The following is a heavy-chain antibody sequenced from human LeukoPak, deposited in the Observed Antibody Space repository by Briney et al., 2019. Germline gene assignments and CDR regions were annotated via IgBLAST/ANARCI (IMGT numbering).Heavy chain of an antibody. Sequence: GGSLRLSCAAPGFTFSDYYMSWIRQAPGKGLEWVSYISSSGSTIYYADSVKGRFTISRDNAKNSLYLQMNSLRAEDTAVYYCARAVAAAGRTRIDYWGQGTLVTVSS. J-gene: IGHJ4*02. CDR1: GFTFSDYY. D-gene: IGHD6-13*01. V-gene: IGHV3-11*01. CDR3: ARAVAAAGRTRIDY. CDR2: ISSSGSTI.